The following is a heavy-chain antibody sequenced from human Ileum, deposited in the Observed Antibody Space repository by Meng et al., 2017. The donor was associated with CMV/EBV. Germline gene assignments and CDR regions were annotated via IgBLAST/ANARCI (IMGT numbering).Heavy chain of an antibody. Sequence: EGQLLGSGGGLVQPGGSLRPSCAASGFTFDDYSMHWVRQRPGKGLEWISIINWDGTNTDYADSVRGRFTISRDNSRNSLYLEMNSLRTEDTAFYFCARDGHWGQGTLVTVSS. CDR2: INWDGTNT. CDR3: ARDGH. J-gene: IGHJ4*02. CDR1: GFTFDDYS. V-gene: IGHV3-43*01.